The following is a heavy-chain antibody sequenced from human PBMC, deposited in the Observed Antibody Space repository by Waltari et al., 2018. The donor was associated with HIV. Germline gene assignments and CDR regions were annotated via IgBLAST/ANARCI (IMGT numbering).Heavy chain of an antibody. V-gene: IGHV3-30*18. CDR3: AKEETRVFSSTSFYYYYGMDV. CDR2: ISYDGSNK. J-gene: IGHJ6*02. Sequence: QVQLVESGGGVVQPGRSLRLSCAASGFIFSSYGLHLVRQDPGKGLEWVAVISYDGSNKYYADSVKGRFTISRDHSKNMLYLQMNSLRAEDTAVYYCAKEETRVFSSTSFYYYYGMDVWGQGTTVTVSS. CDR1: GFIFSSYG. D-gene: IGHD2-2*01.